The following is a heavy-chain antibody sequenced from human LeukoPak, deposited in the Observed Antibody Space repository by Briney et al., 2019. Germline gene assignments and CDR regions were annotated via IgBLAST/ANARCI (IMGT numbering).Heavy chain of an antibody. CDR1: GXTFSSYW. J-gene: IGHJ4*02. Sequence: GGSLRLSCAASGXTFSSYWMHWVRQVPGKGLVWVSRINSDGRTTTYADSVKGRFTISRDNAKTTLFLQMNSLRAEDTAVYYCAGTVGSAPDYYGSGGFAVLDYWGQGTLVTVSS. CDR3: AGTVGSAPDYYGSGGFAVLDY. CDR2: INSDGRTT. V-gene: IGHV3-74*01. D-gene: IGHD3-10*01.